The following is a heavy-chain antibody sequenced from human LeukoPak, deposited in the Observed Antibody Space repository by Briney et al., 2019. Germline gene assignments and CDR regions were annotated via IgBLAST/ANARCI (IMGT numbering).Heavy chain of an antibody. CDR2: IIPIVGTA. CDR1: GGTFSNYT. Sequence: GSSVKVSCKASGGTFSNYTINWERQAPGQRLEWMGRIIPIVGTANCAQNFQGRVTITADKSTSTAYMELSSLRSEDTAVYYCARYLVIRGDAFDIWGQGTMVTVSS. J-gene: IGHJ3*02. V-gene: IGHV1-69*08. CDR3: ARYLVIRGDAFDI. D-gene: IGHD3-16*02.